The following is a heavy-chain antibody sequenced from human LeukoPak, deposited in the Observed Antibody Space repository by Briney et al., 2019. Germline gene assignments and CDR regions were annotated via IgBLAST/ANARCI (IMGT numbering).Heavy chain of an antibody. D-gene: IGHD3-3*01. CDR1: GGSISSSSYY. V-gene: IGHV4-39*07. J-gene: IGHJ5*02. CDR3: ARTPAWRDFWSGYWVSNWFDP. CDR2: IYYSGST. Sequence: SETLSLTCTVSGGSISSSSYYWGWIRQPPGKGLEWIGSIYYSGSTYYNPSLKSRVTISVDTSRNQFSLKLSSVTAADTAVYYCARTPAWRDFWSGYWVSNWFDPWGQGTLVTVSS.